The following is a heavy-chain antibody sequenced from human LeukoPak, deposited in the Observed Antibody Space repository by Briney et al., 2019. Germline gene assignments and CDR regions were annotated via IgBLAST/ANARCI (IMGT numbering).Heavy chain of an antibody. CDR1: GFTFSRYW. CDR3: GRGGSYGDY. CDR2: VNPDGSST. D-gene: IGHD3-16*01. J-gene: IGHJ4*02. V-gene: IGHV3-74*03. Sequence: PGGSLRLSCAASGFTFSRYWMHWVRQVPGKGLVWVSRVNPDGSSTTYADSVKGRFTSSRDNAKNTLYLQMNRLRVEDTAVYYCGRGGSYGDYWSQGILVTVSS.